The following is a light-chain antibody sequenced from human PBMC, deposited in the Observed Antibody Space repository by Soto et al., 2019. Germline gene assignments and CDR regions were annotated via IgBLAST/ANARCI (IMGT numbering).Light chain of an antibody. J-gene: IGKJ2*01. CDR1: QSLLHSNGYYY. V-gene: IGKV2-28*01. CDR3: MQALITPYT. Sequence: DIVMTQSPLSLPVTPGEPASISCRSSQSLLHSNGYYYLDWYLQKPGQSPQVLIYLGSNRASGVPDRFSGSGSGTDFTLKISRVEADDVGVYYCMQALITPYTFGQGTKLEIK. CDR2: LGS.